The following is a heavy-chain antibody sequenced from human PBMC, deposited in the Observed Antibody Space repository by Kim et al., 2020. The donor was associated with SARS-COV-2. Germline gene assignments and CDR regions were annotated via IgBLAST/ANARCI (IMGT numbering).Heavy chain of an antibody. CDR1: GFTVSSNY. J-gene: IGHJ6*02. V-gene: IGHV3-66*01. CDR3: ARVRRIYGSRSVYYYGMDV. D-gene: IGHD3-10*01. Sequence: GGSLRLSCAASGFTVSSNYMSWVRQAPGKGLEWVSVIYSGGSTYYADSAKGRFTISRDNSKNTLYLQMNSLIAEDTAVYYCARVRRIYGSRSVYYYGMDVWGQGTTVTVSS. CDR2: IYSGGST.